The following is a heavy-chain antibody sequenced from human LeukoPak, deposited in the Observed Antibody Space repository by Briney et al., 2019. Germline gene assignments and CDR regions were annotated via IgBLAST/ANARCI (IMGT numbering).Heavy chain of an antibody. CDR3: ARPAVTTNYYYMDV. CDR2: INHSGST. D-gene: IGHD4-17*01. CDR1: GGSFSGYY. J-gene: IGHJ6*03. Sequence: SETLSLTCAVYGGSFSGYYWSWIRQPPGKGLEWIGEINHSGSTNYNPSLKSRVTISVDTSKNQFSLKLSSVTAADTAVYYCARPAVTTNYYYMDVWGKGTTVTISS. V-gene: IGHV4-34*01.